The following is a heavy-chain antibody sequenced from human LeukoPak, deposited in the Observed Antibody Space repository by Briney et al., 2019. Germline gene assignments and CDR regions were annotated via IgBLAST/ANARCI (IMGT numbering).Heavy chain of an antibody. J-gene: IGHJ4*02. CDR1: GGSISSADFY. CDR3: ARGSDFFDY. CDR2: IYYSGSA. Sequence: PSQTLSLTCAVSGGSISSADFYWSWIRQHPGKGLEWIVFIYYSGSAYYNPSLKSRVSISIDTSKNQFSLTLNSVTAADTGVYYCARGSDFFDYWGQGTLVTVSS. V-gene: IGHV4-31*11.